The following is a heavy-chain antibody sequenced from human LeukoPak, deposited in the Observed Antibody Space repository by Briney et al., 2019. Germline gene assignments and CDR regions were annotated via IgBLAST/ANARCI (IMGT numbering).Heavy chain of an antibody. CDR1: GFTFSSYS. D-gene: IGHD6-13*01. CDR3: ARGVGDSSSWYRFEYFQH. CDR2: ISSSSSYI. V-gene: IGHV3-21*01. J-gene: IGHJ1*01. Sequence: PGGSVRLSCAASGFTFSSYSMNWVRQAPGKGLEWVSSISSSSSYIYYADSVKGRFTISRDNAKNSLYLQMNSLRAEDTAVYYCARGVGDSSSWYRFEYFQHWGQGTLVTVSS.